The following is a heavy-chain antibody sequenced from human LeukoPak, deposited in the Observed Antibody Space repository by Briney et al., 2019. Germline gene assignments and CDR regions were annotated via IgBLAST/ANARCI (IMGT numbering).Heavy chain of an antibody. D-gene: IGHD3-16*01. CDR2: ISCNNSGT. V-gene: IGHV1-2*07. Sequence: ASGNLSCNSAGYAFTGCHIHWGRQAPGQGLEWMWWISCNNSGTNYAHKFHVRVTMTMYTSTTTVYMEVSRLRSADTAVYYCATVPPLSSRDYPLDVWGKGTTVTVSS. CDR1: GYAFTGCH. J-gene: IGHJ6*04. CDR3: ATVPPLSSRDYPLDV.